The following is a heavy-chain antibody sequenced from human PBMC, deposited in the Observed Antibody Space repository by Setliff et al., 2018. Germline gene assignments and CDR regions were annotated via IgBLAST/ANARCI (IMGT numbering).Heavy chain of an antibody. D-gene: IGHD6-19*01. CDR3: ATSDWYAAFDH. V-gene: IGHV3-11*06. J-gene: IGHJ4*02. Sequence: GGSLRLSCEASGISFSDHFMSWVRQAPGKGLEWVSSISSTGSYKPYADSVRGRFTISRDNARNSVYLQMNSLRAEDAAVYYCATSDWYAAFDHWGQGTLVTVSS. CDR2: ISSTGSYK. CDR1: GISFSDHF.